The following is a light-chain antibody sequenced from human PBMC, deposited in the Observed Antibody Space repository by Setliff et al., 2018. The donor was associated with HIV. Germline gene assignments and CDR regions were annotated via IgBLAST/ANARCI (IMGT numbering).Light chain of an antibody. CDR1: SGAVTSGHY. CDR2: ETS. CDR3: LLSYSGAWV. Sequence: QAVVTQEPSLTVSPGGTVTLTCGSSSGAVTSGHYSYWFQQKPGQAPRTLIYETSNKHSWTPARFSGSLLGCKAALTLSGAQPEDEAVYYCLLSYSGAWVFGGGTKFTVL. V-gene: IGLV7-46*01. J-gene: IGLJ3*02.